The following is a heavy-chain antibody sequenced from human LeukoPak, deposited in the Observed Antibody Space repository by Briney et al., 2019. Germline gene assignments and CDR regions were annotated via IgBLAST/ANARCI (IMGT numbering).Heavy chain of an antibody. CDR1: GFTFSFYA. CDR2: ISYDGSNK. V-gene: IGHV3-30*04. Sequence: GGSLRLSCAASGFTFSFYAVHWVRQAPGKGLEWVALISYDGSNKDYADSVKGRFTISRDNSKNTLYMQMNSLRAEDTAIYYCARVKAVAGTLNYFDYWGQGTLVTVSS. D-gene: IGHD6-19*01. CDR3: ARVKAVAGTLNYFDY. J-gene: IGHJ4*02.